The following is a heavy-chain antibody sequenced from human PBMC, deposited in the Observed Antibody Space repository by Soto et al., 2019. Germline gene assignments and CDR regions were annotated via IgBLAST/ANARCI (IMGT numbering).Heavy chain of an antibody. CDR3: ARRYGWAFDI. CDR1: GGSISSYY. D-gene: IGHD3-16*01. Sequence: QVQLQESGPGLVKPSETLSLTCTVSGGSISSYYWSWIRQPPGKGLEWIGYIYYSGSTNYNPSLKRRVTISVDTSKNQCALKLSSGTAADTAVYYCARRYGWAFDIWGQGTMVTVSS. V-gene: IGHV4-59*08. J-gene: IGHJ3*02. CDR2: IYYSGST.